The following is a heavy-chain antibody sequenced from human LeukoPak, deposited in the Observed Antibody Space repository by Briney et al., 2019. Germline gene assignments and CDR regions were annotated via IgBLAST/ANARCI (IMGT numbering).Heavy chain of an antibody. J-gene: IGHJ4*02. CDR3: ARQVDDYYGSGSIDY. V-gene: IGHV5-51*01. CDR2: IYPGDSDT. Sequence: GESLKISCKGSGYSFTSYWIGWVRQVPGKGLECMGIIYPGDSDTRYSPSFQGQVTISADKSISTAYLQWSSLKASDTAMYYCARQVDDYYGSGSIDYWGQGTLVTVSS. D-gene: IGHD3-10*01. CDR1: GYSFTSYW.